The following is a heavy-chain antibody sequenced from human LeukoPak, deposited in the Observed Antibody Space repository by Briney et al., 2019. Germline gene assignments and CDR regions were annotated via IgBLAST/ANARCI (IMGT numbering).Heavy chain of an antibody. V-gene: IGHV3-23*01. CDR3: AKDVGKWESLHFFDY. CDR2: ISGGGGST. CDR1: GFTFTSYS. J-gene: IGHJ4*02. D-gene: IGHD1-26*01. Sequence: GGSLRLSCAASGFTFTSYSMNWVRQAPGKGLEWVSTISGGGGSTYYADSVKGRFTISRDNSKNTLYLQVNSLRAEDTAVYYCAKDVGKWESLHFFDYWGQGTLVTVSS.